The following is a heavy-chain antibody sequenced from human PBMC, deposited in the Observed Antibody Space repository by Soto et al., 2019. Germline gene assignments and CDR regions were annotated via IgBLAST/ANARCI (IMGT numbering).Heavy chain of an antibody. D-gene: IGHD4-17*01. CDR1: GFTFSSYG. CDR3: ASEGDYGDYVGWFAP. Sequence: QVQLVESGGGVVQPGRSLRLSCAASGFTFSSYGMHWVRQAPGKGLEWVAVIWYDGSNKYYADSVKGRFTISRDNSKNTLYLQMNSLRAEDTAVYYCASEGDYGDYVGWFAPWGQGTLVTVSS. J-gene: IGHJ5*02. CDR2: IWYDGSNK. V-gene: IGHV3-33*01.